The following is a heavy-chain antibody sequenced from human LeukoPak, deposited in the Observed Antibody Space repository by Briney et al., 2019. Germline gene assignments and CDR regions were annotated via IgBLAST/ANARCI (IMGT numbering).Heavy chain of an antibody. CDR3: GREGRMATIDY. Sequence: PGGSLRLSCAASGFTFSSYGMHWVRQAPGKGLEWVSALSTTGGSTYYADSVKGRFTISRDNSKNTLYLQMNSLRVEDTAVYYCGREGRMATIDYWGQGTLVTVSS. V-gene: IGHV3-23*01. J-gene: IGHJ4*02. D-gene: IGHD5-12*01. CDR2: LSTTGGST. CDR1: GFTFSSYG.